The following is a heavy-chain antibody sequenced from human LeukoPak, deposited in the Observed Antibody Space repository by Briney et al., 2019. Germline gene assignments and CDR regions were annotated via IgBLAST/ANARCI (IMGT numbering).Heavy chain of an antibody. Sequence: ASVKVSCKASGYIFTSHYMHWVRQAPGQGLEWMGMINPSGGSTCYAQKFQGRVTMTRDTSTSTVYLELSSLRSEDTAVYYCARAYSSSSPFDYWGQGTLSPSPQ. CDR1: GYIFTSHY. CDR2: INPSGGST. D-gene: IGHD6-6*01. J-gene: IGHJ4*02. CDR3: ARAYSSSSPFDY. V-gene: IGHV1-46*01.